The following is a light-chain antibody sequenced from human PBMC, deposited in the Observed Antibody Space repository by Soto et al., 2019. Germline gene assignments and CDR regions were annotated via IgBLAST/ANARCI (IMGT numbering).Light chain of an antibody. CDR2: SVS. J-gene: IGKJ4*01. CDR1: QGVSGW. CDR3: QQANGFPVA. V-gene: IGKV1-12*01. Sequence: DIQMTQSPSPVSASVGDRVTITCRASQGVSGWLAWYQQKPGKAPKLLIYSVSSLQSGVPARFSGSGSGTDFALTISSLQPDDFATYYCQQANGFPVAFGGGTRVEIK.